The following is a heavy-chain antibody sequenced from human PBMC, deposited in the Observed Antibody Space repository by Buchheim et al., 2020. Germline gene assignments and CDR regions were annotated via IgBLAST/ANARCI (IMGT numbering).Heavy chain of an antibody. Sequence: QVQLVESGGGVVQPGRSLRLSCAASGFTFSSYGMHWVRQAPGKGLEWVAVISNDGSNKYYADSGKGRFTISRDNSKNRLYLQMNSLRAEDTAVYYCAKDGAPLGYCSGGSCYFSLGYYYGMDVWGQGTT. CDR1: GFTFSSYG. D-gene: IGHD2-15*01. CDR3: AKDGAPLGYCSGGSCYFSLGYYYGMDV. V-gene: IGHV3-30*18. J-gene: IGHJ6*02. CDR2: ISNDGSNK.